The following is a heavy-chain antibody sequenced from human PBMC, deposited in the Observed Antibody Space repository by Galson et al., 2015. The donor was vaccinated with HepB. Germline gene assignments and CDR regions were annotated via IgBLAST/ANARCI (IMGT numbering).Heavy chain of an antibody. V-gene: IGHV4-59*08. CDR3: ARHPGRGVVGYAVAL. J-gene: IGHJ4*02. D-gene: IGHD2-2*01. Sequence: SETLSLTCSVSHGSINNYYWSWIRQSPGKRLEWIGYIYCNGGTNYNPSLGYRVGMSVDTSINQVSLWLTSVTAADTAVYFCARHPGRGVVGYAVALWGQGTLVTVSA. CDR1: HGSINNYY. CDR2: IYCNGGT.